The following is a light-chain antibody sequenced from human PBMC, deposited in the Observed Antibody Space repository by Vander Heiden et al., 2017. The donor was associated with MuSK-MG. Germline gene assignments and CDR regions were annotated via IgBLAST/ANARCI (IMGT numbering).Light chain of an antibody. Sequence: QSVLTQPPSASGAPGQRVTISCTGTSSNLGAGYDVHWYQQFPGAAPKLLISGNTNRPSGVPDRFSGSKSGTSASLAISGLQTEDEADYYCQSYDTSMGGSKVFGGGTKLTVL. CDR2: GNT. V-gene: IGLV1-40*01. J-gene: IGLJ2*01. CDR1: SSNLGAGYD. CDR3: QSYDTSMGGSKV.